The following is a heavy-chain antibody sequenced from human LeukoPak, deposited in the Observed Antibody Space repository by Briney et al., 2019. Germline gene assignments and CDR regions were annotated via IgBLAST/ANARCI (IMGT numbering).Heavy chain of an antibody. V-gene: IGHV3-74*01. CDR2: ITGDGGTT. CDR3: ARDHSAEQHYYDSSAYYPDY. D-gene: IGHD3-22*01. Sequence: PGGSLRLSCAASGFTFSSYWMHWVREAPGKGLVWVSRITGDGGTTDYADSVKGRFTISRDNAKNTLYLEMNSLRAEDTAVYYCARDHSAEQHYYDSSAYYPDYWGQGTLVTASS. CDR1: GFTFSSYW. J-gene: IGHJ4*02.